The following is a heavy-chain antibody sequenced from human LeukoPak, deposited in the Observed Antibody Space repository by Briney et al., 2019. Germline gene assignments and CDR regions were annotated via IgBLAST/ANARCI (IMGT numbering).Heavy chain of an antibody. CDR1: GGSFSGYY. Sequence: PSETLSLTCAVYGGSFSGYYWSWIRQPPGKGLEWIGEINHSGSTNYNPSLKSRVTISVDTSKNQFSLKLSSVTAADTAVYYCARGRYCSGGSCSTKAFRRAPFDYWDQGTLVTVSS. J-gene: IGHJ4*02. CDR2: INHSGST. D-gene: IGHD2-15*01. CDR3: ARGRYCSGGSCSTKAFRRAPFDY. V-gene: IGHV4-34*01.